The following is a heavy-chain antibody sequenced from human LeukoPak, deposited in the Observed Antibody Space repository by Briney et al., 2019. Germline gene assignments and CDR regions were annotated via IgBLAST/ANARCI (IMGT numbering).Heavy chain of an antibody. CDR1: GGSFSGYY. J-gene: IGHJ6*02. CDR3: ARGHRDGYNPDYYYYGMDV. Sequence: PSETLSLTCAVYGGSFSGYYWSWIRQPPGKGLEWIGEINHSGSTNYNPSLKSRVTISVDTSKNQFSLKLSSVTAADTAVYYCARGHRDGYNPDYYYYGMDVWGQGTTVTVSS. V-gene: IGHV4-34*01. CDR2: INHSGST. D-gene: IGHD5-24*01.